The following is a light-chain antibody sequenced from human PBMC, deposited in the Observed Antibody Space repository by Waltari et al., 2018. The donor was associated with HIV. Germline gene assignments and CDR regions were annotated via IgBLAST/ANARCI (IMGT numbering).Light chain of an antibody. CDR1: QNIGNW. J-gene: IGKJ2*01. Sequence: IQMTQSPSTLSASIADTASFTCRASQNIGNWLAWYQQKPGKAPNLLISKASNLESGVPANCSRSGSGTHFTLSISGRRPDDFASCYSQQYYNFPVTFGQRTKL. CDR3: QQYYNFPVT. V-gene: IGKV1-5*03. CDR2: KAS.